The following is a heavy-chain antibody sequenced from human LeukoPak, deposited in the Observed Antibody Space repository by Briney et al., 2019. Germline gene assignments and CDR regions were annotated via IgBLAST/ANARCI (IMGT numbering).Heavy chain of an antibody. Sequence: PSETLSLIRTVSGGSISSYYWSWIRQPAGKGLEGIGRIYISGSTNYNPSLKSRVTMSVDTSKNQFSLKLSSVTAADTAVYYCAREVARVLRYLDWLWFDPWGQGTLVTVSS. CDR2: IYISGST. D-gene: IGHD3-9*01. CDR1: GGSISSYY. V-gene: IGHV4-4*07. J-gene: IGHJ5*02. CDR3: AREVARVLRYLDWLWFDP.